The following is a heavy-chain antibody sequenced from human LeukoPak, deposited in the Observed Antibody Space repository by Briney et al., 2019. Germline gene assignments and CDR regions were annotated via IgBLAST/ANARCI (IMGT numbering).Heavy chain of an antibody. CDR1: GFTVSSNY. J-gene: IGHJ6*04. Sequence: GGSLRLSCAASGFTVSSNYMSWVRQAPGKGLEWVSVIYSGGSTYYADSVKGRFPISRDNSKNTLYLQMNSLRAEDTAVYYCARAGGVHHGMDVWGKGTTVTVSS. D-gene: IGHD3-16*01. CDR3: ARAGGVHHGMDV. V-gene: IGHV3-53*01. CDR2: IYSGGST.